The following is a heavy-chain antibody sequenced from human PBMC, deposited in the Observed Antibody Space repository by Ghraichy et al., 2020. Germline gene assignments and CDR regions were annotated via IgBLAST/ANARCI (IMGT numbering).Heavy chain of an antibody. CDR2: INTNTGNP. V-gene: IGHV7-4-1*02. D-gene: IGHD6-13*01. CDR3: ARAPPQLGTSNWYLIGRFDP. CDR1: GYTFTTYA. Sequence: ASVKVSCKASGYTFTTYAIGWVRQAPGQGLAWMGWINTNTGNPTYAQGFTGRFVFSLDTSVSTTYLQISGLKAEDTAVYYCARAPPQLGTSNWYLIGRFDPWGQGTLVTVSS. J-gene: IGHJ5*02.